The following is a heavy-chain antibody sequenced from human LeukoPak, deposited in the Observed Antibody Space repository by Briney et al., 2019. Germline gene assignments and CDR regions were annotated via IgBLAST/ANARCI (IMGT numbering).Heavy chain of an antibody. V-gene: IGHV5-10-1*01. D-gene: IGHD5-12*01. CDR3: ASHRIVATSNFGY. CDR1: GYSFTSYW. CDR2: IDPSDSYT. Sequence: GESLRISCKGSGYSFTSYWISWVRQMPGKGLEWMGRIDPSDSYTNYSPSFQGHVTISADKSISTAYLQWSSLKASDTAMYYCASHRIVATSNFGYWGQGTLVTVSS. J-gene: IGHJ4*02.